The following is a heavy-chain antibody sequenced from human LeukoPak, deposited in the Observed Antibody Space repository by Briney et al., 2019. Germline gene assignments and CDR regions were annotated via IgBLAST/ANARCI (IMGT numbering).Heavy chain of an antibody. CDR1: GYAFTGYY. V-gene: IGHV1-2*02. Sequence: ASVKVSCKASGYAFTGYYMHWVRHAPGQGLEWMGWINPNSGGTNYAQKFQGRVTMTRDTSISTAYMELSRLRSDDTAVYYCARAGSGSSEYYYYMDVWGKGTTVTIFS. D-gene: IGHD3-10*01. CDR2: INPNSGGT. CDR3: ARAGSGSSEYYYYMDV. J-gene: IGHJ6*03.